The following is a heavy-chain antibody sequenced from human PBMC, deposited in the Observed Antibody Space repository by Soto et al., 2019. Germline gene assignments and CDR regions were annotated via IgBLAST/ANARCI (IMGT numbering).Heavy chain of an antibody. CDR1: GCSFTTYG. CDR3: AREGPAPYYYYGMDV. J-gene: IGHJ6*02. CDR2: ISAYNGNT. Sequence: QVQLVQSGGEVKKPGASVKVSCKTSGCSFTTYGISWVRQAPGQGLEWMGWISAYNGNTNYAQKLQDRVTMTTDTSTSTAYMELRSLRSDDTAVYYCAREGPAPYYYYGMDVWGQGSTVTVSS. V-gene: IGHV1-18*01.